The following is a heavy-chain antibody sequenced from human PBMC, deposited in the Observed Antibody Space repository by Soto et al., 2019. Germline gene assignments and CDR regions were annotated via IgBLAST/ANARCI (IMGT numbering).Heavy chain of an antibody. D-gene: IGHD3-9*01. J-gene: IGHJ3*01. V-gene: IGHV1-2*02. CDR2: ISPKSGGT. CDR3: ARDSYYDILTGYSRNAFDF. Sequence: VASVKVSCKASGYTFTGHYMHWVRQAPGQGLEWMGWISPKSGGTYFAQKFQGRVTMTWATSITTAYLELSRLRSDDTAVYYCARDSYYDILTGYSRNAFDFWGQGTMVTVSS. CDR1: GYTFTGHY.